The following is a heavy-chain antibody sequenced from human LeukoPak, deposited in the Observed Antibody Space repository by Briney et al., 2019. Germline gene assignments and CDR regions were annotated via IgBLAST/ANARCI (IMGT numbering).Heavy chain of an antibody. V-gene: IGHV3-21*01. CDR2: ISSSSSYI. Sequence: GGSLRLSCAASGFTFSVYTMNWVRQAPGKGLECVSSISSSSSYIYYADSVKGRFTISRDNAKNSLSLQMKSLRAEDTAVYYCVRGEYSYGPLDYYYYMDVWGKGTTVTVSS. D-gene: IGHD5-18*01. J-gene: IGHJ6*03. CDR3: VRGEYSYGPLDYYYYMDV. CDR1: GFTFSVYT.